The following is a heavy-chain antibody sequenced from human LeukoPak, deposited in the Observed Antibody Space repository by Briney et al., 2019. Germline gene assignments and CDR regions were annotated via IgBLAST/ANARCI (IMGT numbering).Heavy chain of an antibody. Sequence: GSLRLSCSASGFTFSSYAMHWVREAPGKGLEYVSAISSNGGSTYYADSVKGRFTISRDNSKNTLYLQMSSLRAEDTAVYYCVKDEGSRAVAGTGDYWGQGTLVTVSS. CDR3: VKDEGSRAVAGTGDY. CDR1: GFTFSSYA. V-gene: IGHV3-64D*06. J-gene: IGHJ4*02. CDR2: ISSNGGST. D-gene: IGHD6-19*01.